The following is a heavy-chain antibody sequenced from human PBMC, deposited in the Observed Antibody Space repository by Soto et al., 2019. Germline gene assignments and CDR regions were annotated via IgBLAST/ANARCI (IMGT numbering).Heavy chain of an antibody. Sequence: ASVKVSCKASGYTFTSYAMHWVRQAPGQGLEWMGWINAGNGNTKYSQKFQGRVTITRDTSASTAYMELSSLRSEDTAVYYCASRLECHNPHRGCRDYYYYGMDVWGQGTTVTVSS. CDR2: INAGNGNT. CDR1: GYTFTSYA. J-gene: IGHJ6*02. V-gene: IGHV1-3*01. CDR3: ASRLECHNPHRGCRDYYYYGMDV. D-gene: IGHD3-3*01.